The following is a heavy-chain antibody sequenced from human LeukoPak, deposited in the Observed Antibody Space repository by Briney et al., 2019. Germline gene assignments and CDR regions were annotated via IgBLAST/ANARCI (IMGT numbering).Heavy chain of an antibody. V-gene: IGHV3-23*01. CDR1: GFTFSSYA. CDR2: ISGRGGST. Sequence: GGSPRLSCAASGFTFSSYAMSWVRQAPGKGLEWVSGISGRGGSTYYADSVKGRFTISRDNSKNTLYLQMNSLRAEDTAVYYCAKLSRLESYYYYMDVWGRGTTVTVSS. CDR3: AKLSRLESYYYYMDV. J-gene: IGHJ6*03. D-gene: IGHD1-1*01.